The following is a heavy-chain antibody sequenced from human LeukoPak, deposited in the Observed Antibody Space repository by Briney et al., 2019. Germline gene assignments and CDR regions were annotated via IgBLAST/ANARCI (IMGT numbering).Heavy chain of an antibody. CDR2: INHSGST. J-gene: IGHJ6*03. Sequence: SETLSLTCAVYGGSFSGYYWSWIRQPPGKGLEWIGEINHSGSTNYNPSLKSRVTISVDTSKNQFSLKLSSVTAADTAVYYCARDPEGGYYMDVWGKGTTVTVSS. V-gene: IGHV4-34*01. CDR1: GGSFSGYY. CDR3: ARDPEGGYYMDV. D-gene: IGHD1-14*01.